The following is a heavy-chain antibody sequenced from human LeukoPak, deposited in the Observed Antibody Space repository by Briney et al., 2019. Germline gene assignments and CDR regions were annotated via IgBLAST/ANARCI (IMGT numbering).Heavy chain of an antibody. CDR2: INSDGSST. Sequence: GSLRLSCAASGFTFSSYWMSWVRQAPGKGLVWVSRINSDGSSTSYADSVKGRFTISRDNAKNTLYLQMNSLRAEDTAVYCCAREVRGYSYGFDYWGQGTLVTVSS. CDR3: AREVRGYSYGFDY. CDR1: GFTFSSYW. J-gene: IGHJ4*02. D-gene: IGHD5-18*01. V-gene: IGHV3-74*01.